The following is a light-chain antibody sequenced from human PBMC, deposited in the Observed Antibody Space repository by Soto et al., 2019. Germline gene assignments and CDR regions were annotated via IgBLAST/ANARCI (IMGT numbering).Light chain of an antibody. V-gene: IGLV4-69*01. CDR3: QTWGTGIQV. J-gene: IGLJ2*01. CDR1: SGHSNYA. CDR2: LNSDGSH. Sequence: QLVLTQSPSASASLGASVKLTCTLSSGHSNYAIAWHQQQPEKGPRYLMKLNSDGSHNKGDGIPDRFSGSSSGAERYLTISSLQSEDEPDYYCQTWGTGIQVFGGGTKVTVL.